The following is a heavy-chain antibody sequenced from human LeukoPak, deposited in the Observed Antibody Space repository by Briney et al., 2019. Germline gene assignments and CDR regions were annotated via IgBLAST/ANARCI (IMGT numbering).Heavy chain of an antibody. V-gene: IGHV4-39*07. CDR1: GGSITNIVYY. CDR3: VSCPWGSGSAYFDN. D-gene: IGHD3-10*01. Sequence: KPSETLSLTCTVSGGSITNIVYYWGWIRQPPGKGLEWIGSIYYSGSTYYNTSLKSRVTISVDTSKNQFSLKLTSVTAADTAVYYCVSCPWGSGSAYFDNWGRGTQVTVSS. CDR2: IYYSGST. J-gene: IGHJ4*02.